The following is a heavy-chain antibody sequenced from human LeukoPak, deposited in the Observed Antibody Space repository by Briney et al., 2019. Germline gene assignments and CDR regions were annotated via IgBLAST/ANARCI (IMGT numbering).Heavy chain of an antibody. J-gene: IGHJ4*02. CDR2: IYYSGSA. CDR1: GGSISSSSYY. V-gene: IGHV4-39*01. D-gene: IGHD3-3*01. Sequence: SETLSLTCTVSGGSISSSSYYWGWIRHPPGKGLEWIWSIYYSGSAYYNPSLKSRVTISVDTSKNQFSLKPSSVTAADTAVYYCAGRYYDFWSGSKEIFDYWGQGTLVTVSS. CDR3: AGRYYDFWSGSKEIFDY.